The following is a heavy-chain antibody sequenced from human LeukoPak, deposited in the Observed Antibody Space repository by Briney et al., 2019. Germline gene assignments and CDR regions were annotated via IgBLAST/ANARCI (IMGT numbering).Heavy chain of an antibody. CDR1: GGSITSGGYY. D-gene: IGHD3-22*01. J-gene: IGHJ4*02. CDR2: IYHSGTS. CDR3: ARVVGGARSSGYSILHFDY. Sequence: SGTLSLTCTVSGGSITSGGYYWSWLRQHPGKGLEWIGYIYHSGTSYYDPSLSSLVSISVDTSKNQFSLRLTSMTAADTAVYYCARVVGGARSSGYSILHFDYWGQGTLVTVSS. V-gene: IGHV4-31*01.